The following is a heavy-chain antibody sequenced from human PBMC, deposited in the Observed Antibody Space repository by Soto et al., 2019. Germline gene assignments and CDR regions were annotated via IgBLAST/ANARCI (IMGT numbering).Heavy chain of an antibody. CDR2: ISGSGGST. CDR1: GFAFSSYA. Sequence: EVQLLESGGGLVQPGGSLRLSCAASGFAFSSYAMSWVRQAPGKGLEWVSAISGSGGSTYYADSVKGRFTISRDNSKNTLYLQMNSLRAEDTAVYYCAKVSGYSSGWSDYWGQGTLVTVSS. J-gene: IGHJ4*02. V-gene: IGHV3-23*01. CDR3: AKVSGYSSGWSDY. D-gene: IGHD6-19*01.